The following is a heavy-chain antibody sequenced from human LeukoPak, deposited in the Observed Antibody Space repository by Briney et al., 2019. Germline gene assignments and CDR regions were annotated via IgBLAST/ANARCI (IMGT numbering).Heavy chain of an antibody. J-gene: IGHJ6*02. CDR2: IYTSGST. D-gene: IGHD2-21*02. V-gene: IGHV4-61*02. CDR3: ARDCGGDCYAGYYYGMDV. Sequence: SQTLSLTCTVSGGSISSGSYYWSWIRQPAGKGLEWIGRIYTSGSTNYNPSLKSRVTISVDTSKNQFSLKLSSMTAADTAVYYCARDCGGDCYAGYYYGMDVWGQGTTVTVSS. CDR1: GGSISSGSYY.